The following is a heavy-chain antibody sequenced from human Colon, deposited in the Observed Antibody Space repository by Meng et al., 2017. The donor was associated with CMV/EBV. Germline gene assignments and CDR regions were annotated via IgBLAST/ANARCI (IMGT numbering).Heavy chain of an antibody. CDR1: GYTFTAHY. CDR2: INPNSGGT. V-gene: IGHV1-2*02. Sequence: ASVQVSCKASGYTFTAHYIHWVRQAPGQGLEWMGWINPNSGGTNYAQQFQARVTMTRDTSINTVYMELSSLTSDDTAVYYCARGTYYYGSGRNYGPPDDWGQGTLVTVSS. J-gene: IGHJ4*02. CDR3: ARGTYYYGSGRNYGPPDD. D-gene: IGHD3-10*01.